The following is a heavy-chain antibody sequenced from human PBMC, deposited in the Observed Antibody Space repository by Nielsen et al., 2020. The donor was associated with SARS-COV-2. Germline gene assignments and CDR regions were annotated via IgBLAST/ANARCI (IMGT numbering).Heavy chain of an antibody. J-gene: IGHJ6*02. V-gene: IGHV3-9*01. CDR2: ISWNSDSI. CDR1: GFTFDDYA. D-gene: IGHD3-10*01. CDR3: AKDGLWFGDPGDYYGMDV. Sequence: SLKISCAASGFTFDDYAMHWVRQAPGKGLEWVSGISWNSDSIGYADSVKGRFTISRDNAKNSLYLQMNSLRAEDTALYYCAKDGLWFGDPGDYYGMDVWGQVTTVTVSS.